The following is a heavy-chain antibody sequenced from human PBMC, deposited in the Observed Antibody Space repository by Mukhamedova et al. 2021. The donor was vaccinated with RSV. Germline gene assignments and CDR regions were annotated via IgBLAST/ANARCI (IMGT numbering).Heavy chain of an antibody. Sequence: GTANYAQKFQGRVTITADESTSTAYMELSSLRSEDTAVYYCAGTLRYCSSTSCYGPWDQGTLVTVSS. D-gene: IGHD2-2*01. CDR3: AGTLRYCSSTSCYGP. J-gene: IGHJ5*02. CDR2: GTA. V-gene: IGHV1-69*01.